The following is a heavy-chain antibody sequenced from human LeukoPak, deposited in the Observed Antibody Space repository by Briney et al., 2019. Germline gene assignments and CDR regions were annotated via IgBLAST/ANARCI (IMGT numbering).Heavy chain of an antibody. Sequence: GGSLRLSCAASGFTFSRYSMNWIRQAPGKGLEWVSSISSSSSFIYYADSVKGRLTISRDNAKNSLYLQMNSLRAEDTAVYYCARDPPLGSCSTISCPHLDYWGQGTLVTVSS. CDR1: GFTFSRYS. D-gene: IGHD2-2*01. J-gene: IGHJ4*02. CDR2: ISSSSSFI. CDR3: ARDPPLGSCSTISCPHLDY. V-gene: IGHV3-21*01.